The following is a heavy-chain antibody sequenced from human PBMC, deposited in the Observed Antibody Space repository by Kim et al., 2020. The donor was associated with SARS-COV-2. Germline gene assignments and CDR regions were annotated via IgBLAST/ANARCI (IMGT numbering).Heavy chain of an antibody. CDR3: GRAGAFSISRVDP. CDR1: GYTFTQYP. Sequence: ASVKVSCKASGYTFTQYPINWIRQAPGQGLEWMGWINANTGNPSYAQAFRGRFLFSLDTSVRTAYLQISSLKSEDTAIYYCGRAGAFSISRVDPWGQGTL. CDR2: INANTGNP. D-gene: IGHD3-3*02. V-gene: IGHV7-4-1*02. J-gene: IGHJ5*02.